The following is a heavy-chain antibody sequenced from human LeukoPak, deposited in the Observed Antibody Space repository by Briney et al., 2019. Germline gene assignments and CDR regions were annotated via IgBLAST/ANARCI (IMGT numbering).Heavy chain of an antibody. D-gene: IGHD2-15*01. J-gene: IGHJ4*02. CDR1: GGSIGGFY. Sequence: PSETLSLTCTVSGGSIGGFYWTWIRQTPGKGLEWIGYIHYTGSTNYNPSLESRVTISVEMSKHRFSLKLSSVTAADTAVYYCARLLRDDCSGSTCSLALDYWGQGTLVTVSS. CDR2: IHYTGST. V-gene: IGHV4-59*01. CDR3: ARLLRDDCSGSTCSLALDY.